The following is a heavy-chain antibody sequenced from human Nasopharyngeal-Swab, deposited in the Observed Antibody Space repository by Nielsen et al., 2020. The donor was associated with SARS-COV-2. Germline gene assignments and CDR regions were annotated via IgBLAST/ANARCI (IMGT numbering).Heavy chain of an antibody. Sequence: WIRQPPGKGLEWIGSIYYSGSTYYNPSLESRVTISVDTSKNQFSLKLSSVTAADTAVYYCARHALVTKDFDYWGQGTLVTVSS. CDR3: ARHALVTKDFDY. V-gene: IGHV4-39*01. D-gene: IGHD4-17*01. J-gene: IGHJ4*02. CDR2: IYYSGST.